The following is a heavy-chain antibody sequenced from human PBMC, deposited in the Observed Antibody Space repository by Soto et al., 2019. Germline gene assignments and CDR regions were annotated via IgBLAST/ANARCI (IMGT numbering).Heavy chain of an antibody. CDR2: ISAYNGNT. CDR3: SRRTGSYCGGDCYPYYYYYGMDV. D-gene: IGHD2-21*02. CDR1: GYTFTSYG. J-gene: IGHJ6*02. Sequence: QVQLVQSGAEVKKPGASVKVSCKASGYTFTSYGISWVRQAPGQGLEWMGWISAYNGNTNYAQKLQGRVTMTTDTSTSTAYMELRSLRSDDTAVYYCSRRTGSYCGGDCYPYYYYYGMDVWGQGTTVTVSS. V-gene: IGHV1-18*01.